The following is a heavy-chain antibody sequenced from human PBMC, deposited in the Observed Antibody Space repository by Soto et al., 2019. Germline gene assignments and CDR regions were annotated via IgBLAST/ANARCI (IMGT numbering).Heavy chain of an antibody. CDR1: GFTFSSYG. Sequence: QVQLVESGGGVVQPGRSLRLSCAASGFTFSSYGMHWVRQAPGKGLEWVAVIWYDGSNKYYADSVKGRFTISRDNSKNTLYLQMNSLRAEDTAVYYCARDEGAAGTLDYWGQGTLVTVSS. D-gene: IGHD6-13*01. V-gene: IGHV3-33*01. CDR3: ARDEGAAGTLDY. J-gene: IGHJ4*02. CDR2: IWYDGSNK.